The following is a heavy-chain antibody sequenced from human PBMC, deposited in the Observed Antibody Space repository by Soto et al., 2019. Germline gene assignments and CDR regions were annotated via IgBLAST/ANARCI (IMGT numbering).Heavy chain of an antibody. V-gene: IGHV3-30*18. Sequence: QVQLVESGGGVVQPGRSLRLSCGASGFTFSNYGMHWVRQAPGKGLEWVAVISSDGSNKYYADSVKGLFTISRDTSKSTLYLQMNSLRAEDTAVYYCAKALGYSSPDDSSSYYYYMDVWGKGTTVTVSS. D-gene: IGHD2-15*01. CDR2: ISSDGSNK. CDR3: AKALGYSSPDDSSSYYYYMDV. CDR1: GFTFSNYG. J-gene: IGHJ6*03.